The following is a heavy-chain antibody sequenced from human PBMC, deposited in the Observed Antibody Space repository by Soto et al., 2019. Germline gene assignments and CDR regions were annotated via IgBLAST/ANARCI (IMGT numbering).Heavy chain of an antibody. CDR1: GGSVSSGSYY. Sequence: SETLSLTCTVSGGSVSSGSYYWSWIRQPPGKGLEWIGYIYYSGSTNYNHSLTSRVTISVDTSKNQFSLKLSSVTAADTAVYYCARDSLTTVTHYYYYGMDVWGQGTTVTVS. D-gene: IGHD4-4*01. CDR2: IYYSGST. CDR3: ARDSLTTVTHYYYYGMDV. J-gene: IGHJ6*02. V-gene: IGHV4-61*01.